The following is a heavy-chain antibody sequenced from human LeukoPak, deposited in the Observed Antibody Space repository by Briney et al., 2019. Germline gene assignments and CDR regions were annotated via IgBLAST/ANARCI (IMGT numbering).Heavy chain of an antibody. Sequence: ASVKVSCKASGYTFTGYYMHWVRQAPGQGLEGMGWINPNSGGTNYAQKFQGRVTMTRDTSISTAYMALSRLRSNDTAVYYCARVYRGWFGELSFDYWGQGTLVTVSS. D-gene: IGHD3-10*01. CDR3: ARVYRGWFGELSFDY. CDR1: GYTFTGYY. V-gene: IGHV1-2*02. CDR2: INPNSGGT. J-gene: IGHJ4*02.